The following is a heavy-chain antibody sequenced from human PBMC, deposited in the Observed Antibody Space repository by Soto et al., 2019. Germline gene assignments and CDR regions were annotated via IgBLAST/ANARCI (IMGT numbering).Heavy chain of an antibody. D-gene: IGHD3-9*01. CDR3: ARVVDLVQAFDI. V-gene: IGHV1-2*04. CDR2: IKPNSGGT. CDR1: GYTFTGYY. Sequence: ASVRVSCKASGYTFTGYYMHWVRQAPGQGLEWKGWIKPNSGGTNYAQKIQGWVTMTRDTSISTAYMELSRLRFDDTAVYFCARVVDLVQAFDIWVQGRMVTV. J-gene: IGHJ3*02.